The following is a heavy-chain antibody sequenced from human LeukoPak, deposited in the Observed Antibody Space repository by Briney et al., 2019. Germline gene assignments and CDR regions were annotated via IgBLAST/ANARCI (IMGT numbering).Heavy chain of an antibody. D-gene: IGHD3-10*01. V-gene: IGHV3-7*03. J-gene: IGHJ4*02. Sequence: GGSLTLSCAASGFTFSSYWMSWVRQAPGKGLEWVANIKQDGSEKYYVDSVKGRFTISRANANNSLFLQMNSLTAEATAVYYWARDFAPEFTIDFWGKGTLDSVSS. CDR3: ARDFAPEFTIDF. CDR2: IKQDGSEK. CDR1: GFTFSSYW.